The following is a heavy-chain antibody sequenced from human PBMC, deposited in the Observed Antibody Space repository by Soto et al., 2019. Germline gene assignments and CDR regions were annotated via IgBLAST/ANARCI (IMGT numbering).Heavy chain of an antibody. CDR3: ARVERGTVTTVVDAFDI. V-gene: IGHV4-34*01. CDR2: RSHSGGT. D-gene: IGHD1-1*01. J-gene: IGHJ3*02. CDR1: GGFVSSGSYY. Sequence: QVQLQQWGAGLLKPSETLTLTCAVYGGFVSSGSYYWSGIRQPPGKGLEWIGERSHSGGTHFNTSLKSRVTISVDTSKNQFSLRMSSVTAADTALYYCARVERGTVTTVVDAFDIWGPGTMVTVSS.